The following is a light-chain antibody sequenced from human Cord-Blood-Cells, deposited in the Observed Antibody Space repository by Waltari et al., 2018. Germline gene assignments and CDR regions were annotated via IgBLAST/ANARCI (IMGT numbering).Light chain of an antibody. CDR2: DVS. J-gene: IGLJ3*02. V-gene: IGLV2-14*03. Sequence: QSALTQPASVSGSPGQSITIPCTGTSSDVGGYNYVSWYQPHPGKAPKLMIYDVSNRPSGVANLFSGSKSGNTASLTISGLQAEDEADYYCSSYTSSSTWVFGGGTKLTVL. CDR1: SSDVGGYNY. CDR3: SSYTSSSTWV.